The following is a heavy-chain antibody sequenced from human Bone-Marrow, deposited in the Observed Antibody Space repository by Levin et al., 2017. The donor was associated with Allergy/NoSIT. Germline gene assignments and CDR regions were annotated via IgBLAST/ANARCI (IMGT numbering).Heavy chain of an antibody. J-gene: IGHJ3*01. CDR1: GFTFNSYW. CDR2: VNNDGSDT. D-gene: IGHD3-16*02. CDR3: ARGGYQHAFDV. Sequence: GGSLRLSCTASGFTFNSYWIHWVRHAPGKGPVWVSRVNNDGSDTIYADSVKGRFTISRDNAKNTLYLQMNSLRDEDTAVYYCARGGYQHAFDVRGQGTVVTISS. V-gene: IGHV3-74*01.